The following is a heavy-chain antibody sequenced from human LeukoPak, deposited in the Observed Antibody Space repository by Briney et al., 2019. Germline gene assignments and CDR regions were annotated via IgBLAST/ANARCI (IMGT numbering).Heavy chain of an antibody. Sequence: PSETLSLTCAVSGGSISTYYWSWIRQPPGKGLEWIGYAYYSGSTNYNPSLRSRVTISVGTSKNQFSLKLSSVTAADTAVYYCARGSNPYQFDYWGQGTLVTVSS. V-gene: IGHV4-59*01. CDR2: AYYSGST. J-gene: IGHJ4*02. CDR1: GGSISTYY. CDR3: ARGSNPYQFDY. D-gene: IGHD1-26*01.